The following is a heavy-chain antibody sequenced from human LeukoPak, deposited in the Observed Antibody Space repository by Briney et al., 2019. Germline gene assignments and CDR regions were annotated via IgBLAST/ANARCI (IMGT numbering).Heavy chain of an antibody. Sequence: SQTLSLTCAISGDSVSSNTAAWNWIRQSPSRGLEWLGRTYYTSKWYNDYAVSVNGRITINPDTSKNQFSLRLTSVTPEDTAVYYCARDRHNYYGLEVWGQGTTVTVAS. CDR1: GDSVSSNTAA. CDR2: TYYTSKWYN. V-gene: IGHV6-1*01. J-gene: IGHJ6*02. CDR3: ARDRHNYYGLEV.